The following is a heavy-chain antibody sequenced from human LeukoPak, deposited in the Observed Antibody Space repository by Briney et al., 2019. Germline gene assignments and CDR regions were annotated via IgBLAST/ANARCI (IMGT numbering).Heavy chain of an antibody. CDR2: IIPIFGTA. CDR3: ARAPDILTGYNYYFDY. Sequence: ASVKVSCKASGGTFSSYAISWVRQAPGQGLEWMGGIIPIFGTANYAQKFQGRVTITADESTRTAYMELSSLRSEDTAVYYCARAPDILTGYNYYFDYWGQGTLVTVSS. CDR1: GGTFSSYA. V-gene: IGHV1-69*13. J-gene: IGHJ4*02. D-gene: IGHD3-9*01.